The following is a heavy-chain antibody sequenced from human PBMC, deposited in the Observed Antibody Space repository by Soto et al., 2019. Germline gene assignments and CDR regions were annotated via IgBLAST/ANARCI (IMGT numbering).Heavy chain of an antibody. CDR1: GVSISSVSISSNY. D-gene: IGHD1-1*01. V-gene: IGHV4-61*01. CDR2: MSYSGNT. Sequence: SETLSLTCTVSGVSISSVSISSNYWGWIRQPPGKGLECIGSMSYSGNTNYNPSLKSRVTISIDMSKNQFSLKLSSVTAADTAVYYCAGELDSQGLFDYWGPGTLVTVSS. J-gene: IGHJ4*02. CDR3: AGELDSQGLFDY.